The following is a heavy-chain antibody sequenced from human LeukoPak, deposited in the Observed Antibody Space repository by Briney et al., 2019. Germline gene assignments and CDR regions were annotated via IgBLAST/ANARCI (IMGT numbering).Heavy chain of an antibody. J-gene: IGHJ6*03. D-gene: IGHD2-2*03. CDR1: GFTFSSYA. Sequence: PGGSLRLSCAASGFTFSSYAMHWVRQAPGKGLEYVSAISSNGGSTYYANSVKGRFTISRDNSKNTLYLQMGSLRAEDMAVYYCARVDPYYYYMDVWGKGTTVTVSS. CDR3: ARVDPYYYYMDV. V-gene: IGHV3-64*01. CDR2: ISSNGGST.